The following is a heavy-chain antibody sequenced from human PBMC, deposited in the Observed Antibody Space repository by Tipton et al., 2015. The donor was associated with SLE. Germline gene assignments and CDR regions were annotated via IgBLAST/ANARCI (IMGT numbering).Heavy chain of an antibody. D-gene: IGHD6-6*01. V-gene: IGHV4-34*01. J-gene: IGHJ5*02. CDR3: ARGSSSPNWFDP. CDR2: INHSGST. CDR1: GGSFSGYY. Sequence: TLSLTCAVYGGSFSGYYWSWIRQPPGKGLEWIGEINHSGSTNYNPSLKSRVTISVDTSKNRFSLKLSSVTAADTAVYYCARGSSSPNWFDPWGQGTLVTVSS.